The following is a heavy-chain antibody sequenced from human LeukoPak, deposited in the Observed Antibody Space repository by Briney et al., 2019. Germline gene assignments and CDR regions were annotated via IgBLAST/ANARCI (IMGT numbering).Heavy chain of an antibody. V-gene: IGHV5-51*01. D-gene: IGHD2-21*01. CDR1: GYSFTSYW. CDR3: ARRSRIAPGDSPLDY. J-gene: IGHJ4*02. CDR2: IYPGDSDT. Sequence: GESLKISCKGSGYSFTSYWIGWVRQMPGKGLEWMGIIYPGDSDTRYSPSFQGQVTISADKSISTAYLQWSSLKASDTAMYYCARRSRIAPGDSPLDYWGQGTLVTVSS.